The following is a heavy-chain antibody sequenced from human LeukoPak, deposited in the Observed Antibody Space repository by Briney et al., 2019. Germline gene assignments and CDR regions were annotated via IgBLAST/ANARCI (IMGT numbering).Heavy chain of an antibody. CDR2: INPNSGGT. CDR1: GYTFTGYY. J-gene: IGHJ5*02. D-gene: IGHD6-19*01. V-gene: IGHV1-2*02. CDR3: ARADSSNKGFDP. Sequence: ASVKVSCKASGYTFTGYYMHWVRQAPGQGLEWMGWINPNSGGTNYAQKFQGRVTMTRDTSISTAYMELSRLRSDDTAVYYCARADSSNKGFDPWGQGTLVTVSS.